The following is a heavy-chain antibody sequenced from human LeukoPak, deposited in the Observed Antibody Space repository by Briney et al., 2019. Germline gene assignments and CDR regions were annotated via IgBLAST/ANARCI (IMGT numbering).Heavy chain of an antibody. CDR2: ISNSSSYI. Sequence: PGGSLRLSCAASGFTFSSYSMNWVRQAPGKGLEWVSSISNSSSYIYYADSVKGRFTISRDNAKNSLYLQMNSLRAEDTAVYYGARDAVVATDYWGQGTLVTVSS. V-gene: IGHV3-21*01. CDR3: ARDAVVATDY. D-gene: IGHD2-15*01. J-gene: IGHJ4*02. CDR1: GFTFSSYS.